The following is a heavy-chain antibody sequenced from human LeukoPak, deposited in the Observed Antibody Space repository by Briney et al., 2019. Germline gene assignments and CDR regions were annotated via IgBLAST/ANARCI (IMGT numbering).Heavy chain of an antibody. CDR3: ARVVLTTVELRFDY. V-gene: IGHV4-31*03. Sequence: PSQTQSLTCTVSGGSVSSGGYYWSWIRQHPGKGLEWIGYIYYSGSTDYNPSLKSRVTISVDTSKNQFSLKLSSVTAADTAVYYCARVVLTTVELRFDYWGQGTLVTVSS. J-gene: IGHJ4*02. CDR1: GGSVSSGGYY. D-gene: IGHD4-11*01. CDR2: IYYSGST.